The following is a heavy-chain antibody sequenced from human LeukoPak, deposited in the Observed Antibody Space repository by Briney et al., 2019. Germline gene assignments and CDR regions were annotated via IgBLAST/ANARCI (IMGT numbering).Heavy chain of an antibody. J-gene: IGHJ4*02. CDR3: ARYRSGGSCYYVY. D-gene: IGHD2-15*01. CDR2: INPNSGGT. V-gene: IGHV1-2*02. CDR1: GYTFTGYY. Sequence: GASVKVSCKASGYTFTGYYMHWVRQASGQGLEWMGWINPNSGGTNYAQKFQGRVTMTRDTSISTAYMELSRLRSDDTAVYYCARYRSGGSCYYVYWGQGTLVTVSS.